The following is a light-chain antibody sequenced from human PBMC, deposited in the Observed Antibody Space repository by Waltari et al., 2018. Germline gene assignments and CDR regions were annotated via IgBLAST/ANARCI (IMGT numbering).Light chain of an antibody. J-gene: IGKJ3*01. CDR3: QQYYSTLCT. Sequence: DIVMTQSPDSLAVSLCARAPIHCQSRQSVLYSSNNKNYLAWYQQKPGQPPKLLIYWASTRESGVPDRFSGSGSGTDFTLTISSLQAEDVAVYYCQQYYSTLCTFGPGTKVDIK. CDR2: WAS. V-gene: IGKV4-1*01. CDR1: QSVLYSSNNKNY.